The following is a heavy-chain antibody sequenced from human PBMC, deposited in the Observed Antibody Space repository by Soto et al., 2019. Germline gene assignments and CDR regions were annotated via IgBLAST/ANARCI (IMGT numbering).Heavy chain of an antibody. V-gene: IGHV1-3*01. CDR3: ARYRRVGCRGGSCYPHYYGMDF. J-gene: IGHJ6*02. Sequence: QVQLVQSGAEVKKPGASVKVSCKASGYTFTSYAMHWVRQAPGQRLEWMGWINAGNGNTKYSQKFQGRVTITRDTSANKASMELRSLRSGDTAVYYCARYRRVGCRGGSCYPHYYGMDFWGQGTTVTVSS. CDR2: INAGNGNT. CDR1: GYTFTSYA. D-gene: IGHD2-15*01.